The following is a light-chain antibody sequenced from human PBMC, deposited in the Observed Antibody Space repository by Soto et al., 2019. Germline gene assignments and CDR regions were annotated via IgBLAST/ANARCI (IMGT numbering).Light chain of an antibody. V-gene: IGKV3-20*01. CDR1: QSVSSSY. CDR3: HQYCSSPLYT. CDR2: GAS. J-gene: IGKJ2*01. Sequence: EIVLTQSPGTLSLSPGERATLSCRASQSVSSSYLAWYQQKPGQAPRLLIYGASSRATGIPDRFSGSGSGTDFTLTISRLETEDFAVYYCHQYCSSPLYTFGQGTKLEIK.